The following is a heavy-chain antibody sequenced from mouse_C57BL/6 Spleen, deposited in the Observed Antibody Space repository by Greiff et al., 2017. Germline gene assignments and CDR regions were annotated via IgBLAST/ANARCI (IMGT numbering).Heavy chain of an antibody. Sequence: QVTLKECGPGILQSSQTLSLTCSFSGFSLSTSGMGVSWIRQPSGKGLEWLAHIYWDDDKRYNPSLKSRLTISKDTSRNQVFLKITSVDTADTATYYCARRASLYYGNNWYFDVWGTGTTVTVSS. CDR2: IYWDDDK. V-gene: IGHV8-12*01. CDR3: ARRASLYYGNNWYFDV. J-gene: IGHJ1*03. D-gene: IGHD2-1*01. CDR1: GFSLSTSGMG.